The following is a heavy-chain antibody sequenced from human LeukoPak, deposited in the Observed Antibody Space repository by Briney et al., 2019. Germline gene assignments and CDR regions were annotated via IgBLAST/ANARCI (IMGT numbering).Heavy chain of an antibody. V-gene: IGHV3-15*01. CDR1: GFTVSSNY. CDR2: IKSKTDGGTT. J-gene: IGHJ5*02. D-gene: IGHD4-17*01. Sequence: NPGGSLRLSCAASGFTVSSNYMSWVRQAPGKGLEWVGRIKSKTDGGTTDYAAPVKGRFTISRDDSKNTLYLQMNSLKTEDTAVYYCTYYGDYVGWFDPWGQGTLVTVSS. CDR3: TYYGDYVGWFDP.